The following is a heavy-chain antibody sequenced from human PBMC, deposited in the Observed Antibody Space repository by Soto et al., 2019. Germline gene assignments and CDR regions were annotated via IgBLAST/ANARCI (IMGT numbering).Heavy chain of an antibody. CDR1: GGSISSSSYY. J-gene: IGHJ4*02. CDR3: ARHFSPMVRGPIDY. V-gene: IGHV4-39*01. CDR2: IYYSGST. Sequence: SETLSLTCTVSGGSISSSSYYWGWIRQPPGKGLERIGSIYYSGSTYYNPSLKSRVTISVDTSKNQFSLKLSSVTAADTAVYYCARHFSPMVRGPIDYWGQGTLVTVSS. D-gene: IGHD3-10*01.